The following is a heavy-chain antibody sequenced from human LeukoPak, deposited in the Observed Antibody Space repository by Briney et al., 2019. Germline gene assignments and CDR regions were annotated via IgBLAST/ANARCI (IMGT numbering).Heavy chain of an antibody. V-gene: IGHV3-23*01. J-gene: IGHJ6*02. CDR2: ISGSGGST. CDR3: AKTHQPYYDFWSGYYGPTTYYYYGMDV. D-gene: IGHD3-3*01. CDR1: GFTFSSYA. Sequence: GGSLRLSCAASGFTFSSYAMSWVRQAPGKGLEWVSAISGSGGSTYYADSVKGRFTISRDNSKNTLYLQMNSLRAEDTAAYYCAKTHQPYYDFWSGYYGPTTYYYYGMDVWGQGTTVTVSS.